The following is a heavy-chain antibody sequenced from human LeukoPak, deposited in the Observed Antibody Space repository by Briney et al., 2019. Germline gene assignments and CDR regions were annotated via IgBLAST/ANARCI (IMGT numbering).Heavy chain of an antibody. CDR1: GFTFSYYS. Sequence: PGGSLRLLCASSGFTFSYYSMNWVPDAPGKGREWVSYISSSTSTIYYADSVKGRFTITRDNAKSSQYLQMNSLRAEDTAVYYCARAATITVRPGGYYHYYMDFWGKGTTVTVSS. CDR3: ARAATITVRPGGYYHYYMDF. J-gene: IGHJ6*03. V-gene: IGHV3-48*04. D-gene: IGHD6-6*01. CDR2: ISSSTSTI.